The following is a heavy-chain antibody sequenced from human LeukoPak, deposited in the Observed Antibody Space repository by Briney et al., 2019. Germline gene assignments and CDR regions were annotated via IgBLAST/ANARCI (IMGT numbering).Heavy chain of an antibody. D-gene: IGHD3-22*01. CDR2: IYSGGST. V-gene: IGHV3-53*01. CDR1: GFTVSSNY. J-gene: IGHJ4*02. CDR3: ARDAGSSGYYYDY. Sequence: GSLRLSCAASGFTVSSNYMSWVRQAPEKGLEWVSVIYSGGSTYYADSVKGRFTISRDNSKNTLYLQMNSLRAEDTAVYYCARDAGSSGYYYDYWGQGTLVTVSS.